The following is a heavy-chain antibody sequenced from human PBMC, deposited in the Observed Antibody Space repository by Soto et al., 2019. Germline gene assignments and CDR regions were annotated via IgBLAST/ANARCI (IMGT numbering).Heavy chain of an antibody. D-gene: IGHD6-13*01. CDR1: GYTFTGYY. V-gene: IGHV1-2*04. CDR3: ARDSPAAAGTGNLFDP. J-gene: IGHJ5*02. CDR2: INPNSGGT. Sequence: EASVKVSCKASGYTFTGYYMHWVRQAPGQGLEWMGWINPNSGGTNYAQKFQGWVTMTRDTSISTAYMELSRLRSDDTAVYYCARDSPAAAGTGNLFDPWGQGTLVTVSS.